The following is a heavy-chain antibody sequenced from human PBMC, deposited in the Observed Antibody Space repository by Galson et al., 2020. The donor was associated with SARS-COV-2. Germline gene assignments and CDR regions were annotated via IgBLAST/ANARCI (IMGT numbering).Heavy chain of an antibody. V-gene: IGHV4-39*07. CDR3: ARENGDYIPYYYYGMDV. CDR2: IYYSGST. CDR1: GGSISSSSYY. D-gene: IGHD4-17*01. Sequence: SETLSLTCTVSGGSISSSSYYWGWIRQPPGKGLEWIGSIYYSGSTYYNPSLKSRVTISVDTSKNQFSLKLSSVTAADAAVYYCARENGDYIPYYYYGMDVWGQGTTVTVSS. J-gene: IGHJ6*02.